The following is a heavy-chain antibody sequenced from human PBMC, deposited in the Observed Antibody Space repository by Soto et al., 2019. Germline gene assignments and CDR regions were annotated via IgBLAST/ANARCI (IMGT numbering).Heavy chain of an antibody. CDR2: INPSGGST. V-gene: IGHV1-46*01. Sequence: GASVKVSCKASGYSFTSYYMYWVRQAPGQGLECMGIINPSGGSTSYAQKFQGRVTMTRDTSTSTVYMELSSLRYEDTAVYCCARSQEAAGHFDYWGQGTLVTVSS. D-gene: IGHD6-13*01. J-gene: IGHJ4*02. CDR1: GYSFTSYY. CDR3: ARSQEAAGHFDY.